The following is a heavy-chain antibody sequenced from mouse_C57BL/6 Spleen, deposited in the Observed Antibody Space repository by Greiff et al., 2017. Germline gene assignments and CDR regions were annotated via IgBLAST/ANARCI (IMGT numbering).Heavy chain of an antibody. Sequence: EVKVEESGGGLVQPGGSLKLSCAASGFTFSDYYMYWVRQTPEKRLEWVAYISNGGGSTYYPDTVKGRFTISRDNAKNTLYLQMSRLKSEDTAMYYCAGLRGFAYWGQGTLVTVSA. CDR1: GFTFSDYY. V-gene: IGHV5-12*01. CDR2: ISNGGGST. CDR3: AGLRGFAY. D-gene: IGHD2-12*01. J-gene: IGHJ3*01.